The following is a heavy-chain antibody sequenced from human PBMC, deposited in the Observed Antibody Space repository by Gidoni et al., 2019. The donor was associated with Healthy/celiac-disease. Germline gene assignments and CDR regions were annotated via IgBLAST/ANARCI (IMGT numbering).Heavy chain of an antibody. CDR2: IYTSGST. CDR3: ASEGYSSGWYAVDYYYYYGMDV. J-gene: IGHJ6*02. CDR1: GGSIRSYY. V-gene: IGHV4-4*07. Sequence: QVQLQESGPGLVKPSETLSLTCTVSGGSIRSYYWSWIRQPAGKGLEWIGRIYTSGSTNYNPSLKSRVTMSVDTSKNQFSLKLSSVTAADTAVYYCASEGYSSGWYAVDYYYYYGMDVWGQGTTVTVSS. D-gene: IGHD6-19*01.